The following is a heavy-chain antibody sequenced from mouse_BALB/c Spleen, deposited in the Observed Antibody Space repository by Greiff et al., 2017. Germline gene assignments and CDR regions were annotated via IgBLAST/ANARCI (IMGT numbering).Heavy chain of an antibody. Sequence: VQLQESGPGLVQPSQSLSITCTVSGFSLTSYGVHWVRQSPGKGLEWLGVIWSGGSTDYNAAFISRLSISKDNSKSQVFFKMNSLQANDTAIYYYSRKSDGDTGYFDDWGAGTAVTVSS. V-gene: IGHV2-2*02. CDR2: IWSGGST. CDR1: GFSLTSYG. CDR3: SRKSDGDTGYFDD. D-gene: IGHD2-13*01. J-gene: IGHJ1*01.